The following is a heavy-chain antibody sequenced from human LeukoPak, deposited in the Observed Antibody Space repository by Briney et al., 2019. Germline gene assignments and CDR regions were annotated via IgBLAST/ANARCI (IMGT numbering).Heavy chain of an antibody. D-gene: IGHD3-9*01. Sequence: GGSLRLSCAASGFTFSSYSMNWVRQAPGKGLEWVSSISSSSYIYYADSVKGRFTISRDNAKNSLYLQMNSLGAEDTAVYYCARGYRRDDILTGYYGDYFDYWGQGTLVTVSS. CDR1: GFTFSSYS. V-gene: IGHV3-21*01. CDR3: ARGYRRDDILTGYYGDYFDY. CDR2: ISSSSYI. J-gene: IGHJ4*02.